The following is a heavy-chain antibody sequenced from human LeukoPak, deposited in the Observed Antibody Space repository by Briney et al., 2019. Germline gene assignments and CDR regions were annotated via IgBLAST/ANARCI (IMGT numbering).Heavy chain of an antibody. CDR2: IIHSGSP. D-gene: IGHD3-10*01. J-gene: IGHJ3*02. V-gene: IGHV4-34*12. CDR3: ARSDGYGLVDI. Sequence: SETLSLTCAVYGGSFSGYYWSWIRQPPGKGLEWIGEIIHSGSPNYNPSLKSRVTISVDTPKNHFSLTLSSVTAADTAVYYCARSDGYGLVDIWGQGTMVTVSS. CDR1: GGSFSGYY.